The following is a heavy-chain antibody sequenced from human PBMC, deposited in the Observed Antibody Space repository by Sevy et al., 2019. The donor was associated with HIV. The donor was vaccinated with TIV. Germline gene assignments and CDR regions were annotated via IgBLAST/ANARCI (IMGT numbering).Heavy chain of an antibody. D-gene: IGHD6-6*01. Sequence: ASLKVSCKASGGTFSSYAISWVRQAPGQGLEWMGGIIPIFGTANYAQKFQGRVTITADESTSTAYMELSSLRSEDTAVYYCARLGSSSYDYYYGMDVWGQGTTVTVSS. V-gene: IGHV1-69*13. J-gene: IGHJ6*02. CDR1: GGTFSSYA. CDR3: ARLGSSSYDYYYGMDV. CDR2: IIPIFGTA.